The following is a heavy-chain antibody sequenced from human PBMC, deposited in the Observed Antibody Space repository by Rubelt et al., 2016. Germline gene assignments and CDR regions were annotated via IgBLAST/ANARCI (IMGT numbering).Heavy chain of an antibody. D-gene: IGHD4-23*01. V-gene: IGHV1-18*01. CDR1: GYTFTSYG. CDR2: ISADNGNT. Sequence: QVQLVQSGAEVKKPGASVKVSCKASGYTFTSYGISWVRQAPGQGLEWMGWISADNGNTNHAQKLQGTLTMTTYTSTRTAYMELRSLRSADTAVYYCAGDVGGTSVLYYFDYWGQGTLVTVSS. J-gene: IGHJ4*02. CDR3: AGDVGGTSVLYYFDY.